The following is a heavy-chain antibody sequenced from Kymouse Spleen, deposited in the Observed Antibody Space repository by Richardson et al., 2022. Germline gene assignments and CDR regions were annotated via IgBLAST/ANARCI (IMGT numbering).Heavy chain of an antibody. D-gene: IGHD3-10*01. CDR2: INHSGST. V-gene: IGHV4-34*01. CDR3: ARDGSGSYDWFDP. J-gene: IGHJ5*02. CDR1: GGSFSGYY. Sequence: QVQLQQWGAGLLKPSETLSLTCAVYGGSFSGYYWSWIRQPPGKGLEWIGEINHSGSTNYNPSLKSRVTISVDTSKNQFSLKLSSVTAADTAVYYCARDGSGSYDWFDPWGQGTLVTVSS.